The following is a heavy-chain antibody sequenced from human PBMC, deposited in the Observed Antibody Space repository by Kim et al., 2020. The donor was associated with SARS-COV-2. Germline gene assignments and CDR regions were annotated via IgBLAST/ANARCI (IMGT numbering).Heavy chain of an antibody. J-gene: IGHJ4*02. Sequence: TNYAQKLQGRVTMTTDTSTSTAYMELRSLRSDDTAVYYCARDSRPHGLDYWGQGTLVTVSS. CDR2: T. V-gene: IGHV1-18*01. CDR3: ARDSRPHGLDY.